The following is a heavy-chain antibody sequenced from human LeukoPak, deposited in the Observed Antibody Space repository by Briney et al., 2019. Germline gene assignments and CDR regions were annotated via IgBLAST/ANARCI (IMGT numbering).Heavy chain of an antibody. J-gene: IGHJ4*02. CDR1: GGTFSSYA. Sequence: SVKVSCKASGGTFSSYAISWVRQAPGQGLEWMGRIIPIFGTANYAQKFQGRVTITADKSTSTAYMELSSLRSEDTAVYYCARDQNYYGSGALDYWGQGTLVTVSS. V-gene: IGHV1-69*06. CDR2: IIPIFGTA. D-gene: IGHD3-10*01. CDR3: ARDQNYYGSGALDY.